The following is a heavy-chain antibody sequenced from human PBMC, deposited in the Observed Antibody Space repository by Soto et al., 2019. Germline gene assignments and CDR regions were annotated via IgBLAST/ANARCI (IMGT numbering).Heavy chain of an antibody. CDR3: ARRYGASFDY. V-gene: IGHV4-59*01. Sequence: QVQLQESGPGLVKPSETLSLTCTVSGGSISSYYWSWIRQPPGKGLEWIGYIYYSGSTNYNPSLNSRVTISVDTSKNPFSLKLSSVTAADTAVYSCARRYGASFDYWGQGTLVTVSS. D-gene: IGHD4-17*01. J-gene: IGHJ4*02. CDR1: GGSISSYY. CDR2: IYYSGST.